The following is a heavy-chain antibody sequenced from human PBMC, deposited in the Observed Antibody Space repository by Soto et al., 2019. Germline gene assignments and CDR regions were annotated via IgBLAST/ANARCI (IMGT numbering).Heavy chain of an antibody. CDR2: INPSGGST. CDR1: GYTFTSYY. J-gene: IGHJ4*02. V-gene: IGHV1-46*01. Sequence: GASVKVSCKASGYTFTSYYMHWVRQAPGQGLEWMGIINPSGGSTSYAQKFQGRVTMARDTSTSTVYMELSSLRSEDTAVYYCARVGAQWRHDYWGQGTLVTVSS. D-gene: IGHD6-19*01. CDR3: ARVGAQWRHDY.